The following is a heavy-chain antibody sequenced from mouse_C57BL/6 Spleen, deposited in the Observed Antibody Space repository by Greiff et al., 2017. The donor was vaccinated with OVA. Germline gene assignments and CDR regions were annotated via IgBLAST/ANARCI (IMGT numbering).Heavy chain of an antibody. D-gene: IGHD1-1*01. CDR3: ARSSYLLYFDY. J-gene: IGHJ2*01. CDR1: GFNIKDYY. Sequence: EVKLQQSGAELVKPGASVKLSCTASGFNIKDYYMHWVKQRTEQGLEWIGRIDPEDGETKYDPQFKGKATITADTSSNTAYLPLSNLTSEDTAVYYCARSSYLLYFDYWGQGTTLTVSS. V-gene: IGHV14-2*01. CDR2: IDPEDGET.